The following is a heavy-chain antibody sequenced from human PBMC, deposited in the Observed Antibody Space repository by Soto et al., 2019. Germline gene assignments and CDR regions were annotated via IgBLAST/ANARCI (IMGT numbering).Heavy chain of an antibody. D-gene: IGHD1-26*01. V-gene: IGHV4-31*03. J-gene: IGHJ4*02. CDR2: IYYSGST. CDR1: GGSISSGGYY. Sequence: QVQLQESGPGLVKPSQTLSLTCTVSGGSISSGGYYWSWIRQHPGKGLEWIGYIYYSGSTYYNPSPKGRFTISVDTSKNQFSLKLSSVTAADTAVYYCAREGGIVGATAADYWGQGTLVTVSS. CDR3: AREGGIVGATAADY.